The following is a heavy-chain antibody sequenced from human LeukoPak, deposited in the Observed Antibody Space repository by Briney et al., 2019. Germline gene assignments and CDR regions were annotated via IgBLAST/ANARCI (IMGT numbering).Heavy chain of an antibody. CDR1: GESLSGFY. CDR2: INHSGST. V-gene: IGHV4-34*01. CDR3: ARADPIWV. Sequence: SETLSLTCAVYGESLSGFYWSWIRQPPGKGLEWIGEINHSGSTNYNPSLKSRVTISVDTSKNQFSLKLSSVTAADTAVYYCARADPIWVWGQGTLVTVSS. D-gene: IGHD3-16*01. J-gene: IGHJ4*02.